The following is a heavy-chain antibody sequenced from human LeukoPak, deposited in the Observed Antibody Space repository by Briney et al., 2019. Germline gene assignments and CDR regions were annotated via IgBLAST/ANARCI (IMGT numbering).Heavy chain of an antibody. CDR1: GFTFSSYW. CDR2: IKQDGSEK. Sequence: PGGSLRLSCAASGFTFSSYWMSWVRQAPGKGLEWVANIKQDGSEKYYVDSVKGRFTISRDNAKNSLYLQMNSLRAEDTAVYYCARDNPWNWNGAFDIWGQGTMVTVSS. V-gene: IGHV3-7*01. J-gene: IGHJ3*02. CDR3: ARDNPWNWNGAFDI. D-gene: IGHD1-1*01.